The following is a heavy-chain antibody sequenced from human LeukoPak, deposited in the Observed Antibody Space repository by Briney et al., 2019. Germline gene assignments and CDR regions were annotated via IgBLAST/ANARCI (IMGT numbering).Heavy chain of an antibody. J-gene: IGHJ4*02. Sequence: GGSLRLSCAASGFTFSSYSMNWVRQAPGKGLEWVAVISYDGSNKYYADSVKGRFTISRDNSKNTLYLQMNSLRAEDTAVYYCARESFDYWGQGTLVTVSS. CDR2: ISYDGSNK. V-gene: IGHV3-30*03. CDR1: GFTFSSYS. CDR3: ARESFDY.